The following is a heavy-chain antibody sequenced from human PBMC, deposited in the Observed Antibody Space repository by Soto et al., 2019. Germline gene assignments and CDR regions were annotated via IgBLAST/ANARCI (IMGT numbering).Heavy chain of an antibody. CDR2: INHSGST. CDR1: GGSFSGYY. Sequence: TSETLSLTCAVYGGSFSGYYWSWIRQPPGKGLEWIGEINHSGSTNYNPSLKSRVTISVDTSKNQFSLKLSSVTAADTAVYYCARDRVPAAAPRGDFDYWGQGTLVTVSS. J-gene: IGHJ4*01. V-gene: IGHV4-34*01. D-gene: IGHD2-15*01. CDR3: ARDRVPAAAPRGDFDY.